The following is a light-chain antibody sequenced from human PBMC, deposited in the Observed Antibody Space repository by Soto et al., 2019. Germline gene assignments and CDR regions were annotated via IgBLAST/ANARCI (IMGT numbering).Light chain of an antibody. CDR1: RNDVGGYNF. J-gene: IGLJ1*01. CDR2: EVT. Sequence: QSALTQPPSASGSPGQSVTISCTGTRNDVGGYNFVSWYQQHPGKAPKLLIYEVTQRPSGVPDRFSGSKSGNKASLTISGLQAEDEADYYCSSFTSRLTFVFGTGTKVTVL. CDR3: SSFTSRLTFV. V-gene: IGLV2-8*01.